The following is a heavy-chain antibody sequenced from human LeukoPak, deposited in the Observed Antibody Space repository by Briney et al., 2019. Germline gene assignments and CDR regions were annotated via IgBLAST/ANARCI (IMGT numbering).Heavy chain of an antibody. CDR2: IYYSGNT. J-gene: IGHJ5*02. CDR1: GVSISSYY. V-gene: IGHV4-59*08. D-gene: IGHD2-2*01. Sequence: SETLSLTCTVSGVSISSYYWSWIRQPPGKGLEWIGYIYYSGNTNYNPSLKSRVTISVDTSKNQFSLKLSSVTAADTAVYYCARHLGCCSSTGCNSWFDPWGQGTLVTVSS. CDR3: ARHLGCCSSTGCNSWFDP.